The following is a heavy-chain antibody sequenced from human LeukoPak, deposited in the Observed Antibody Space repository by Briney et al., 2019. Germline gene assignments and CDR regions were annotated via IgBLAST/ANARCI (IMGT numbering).Heavy chain of an antibody. CDR2: ISGSGGST. CDR1: GFTFSDYG. D-gene: IGHD5-12*01. Sequence: GGSLRLSCTASGFTFSDYGMSWVRQAPGKGLEWVSAISGSGGSTYYADSVKGRFTISRDNSKNTLYLQMNSLRAEDTAVYYCAKEVEEIRVATGFFDLWGRGTLVTVSS. J-gene: IGHJ2*01. V-gene: IGHV3-23*01. CDR3: AKEVEEIRVATGFFDL.